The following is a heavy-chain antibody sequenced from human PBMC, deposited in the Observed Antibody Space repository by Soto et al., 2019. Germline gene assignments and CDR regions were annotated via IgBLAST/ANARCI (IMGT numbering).Heavy chain of an antibody. CDR1: GGAVTSDA. Sequence: SVKVSCKAPGGAVTSDAICWVRQAPGQRLEWMGGIIPIFGTANYAQTFQGRVTITADESTSTAYMELSSLRSEDTAVYYCARKWRVGATPRYHYGMDVWG. CDR2: IIPIFGTA. J-gene: IGHJ6*02. V-gene: IGHV1-69*13. CDR3: ARKWRVGATPRYHYGMDV. D-gene: IGHD1-26*01.